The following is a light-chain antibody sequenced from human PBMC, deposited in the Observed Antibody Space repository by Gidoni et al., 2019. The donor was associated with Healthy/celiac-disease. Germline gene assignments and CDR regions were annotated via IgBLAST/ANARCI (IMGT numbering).Light chain of an antibody. CDR1: CSNIGNNY. V-gene: IGLV1-51*01. CDR2: DNN. J-gene: IGLJ7*01. Sequence: QSVLTQPPSVSAAPGQKVTISCSGSCSNIGNNYVPWYQQLPGTAPKLLIYDNNKRPSGIPDRFSGSKSGTSATLGITGLQTGDEADYYCGTWDSSLSAAVFGGGTQLTVL. CDR3: GTWDSSLSAAV.